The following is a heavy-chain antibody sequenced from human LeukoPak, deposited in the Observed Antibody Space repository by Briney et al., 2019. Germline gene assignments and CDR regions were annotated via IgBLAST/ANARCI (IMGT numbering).Heavy chain of an antibody. CDR2: ISYDGSNK. V-gene: IGHV3-30-3*02. Sequence: GGSLRLSCAASGFTFSSYAMHWVRQAPGKGLEWVAVISYDGSNKYYADSVKGRFTISRDNSKNTLYLQMSSLRAEDTAVFYCAKRGVDFVVVVAATSFDSWGQGTLVTVSS. D-gene: IGHD2-15*01. CDR1: GFTFSSYA. CDR3: AKRGVDFVVVVAATSFDS. J-gene: IGHJ4*02.